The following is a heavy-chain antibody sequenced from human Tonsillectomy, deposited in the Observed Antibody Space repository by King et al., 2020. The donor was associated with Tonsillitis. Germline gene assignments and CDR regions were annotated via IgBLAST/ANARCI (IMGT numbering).Heavy chain of an antibody. CDR1: GFTFSSYG. Sequence: VQLVESGGGVVQPGRSLRLSCAASGFTFSSYGMHWVRQAPGKGLEWVAVTSYDGSNKYYADSVKGRFTISRDNSKKTLYLQMNSLRAEDTAVYYCAKDHGTQVVVVATALYGMDVWDQGTTVTVSS. V-gene: IGHV3-30*18. J-gene: IGHJ6*02. CDR2: TSYDGSNK. CDR3: AKDHGTQVVVVATALYGMDV. D-gene: IGHD2-15*01.